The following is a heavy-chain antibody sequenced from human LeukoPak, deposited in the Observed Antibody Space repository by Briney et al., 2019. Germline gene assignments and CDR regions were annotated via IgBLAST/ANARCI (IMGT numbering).Heavy chain of an antibody. V-gene: IGHV3-23*01. J-gene: IGHJ3*02. D-gene: IGHD1-14*01. CDR3: AKAKLKPDAFDI. Sequence: PGRSLRLSCAASGFTFSSYAMSWVLQAPGKGLEWVSAISGSGGSTYYADSVKGRFTISRDNSKNTLYLQMNSLRAEDTAVYYCAKAKLKPDAFDIWGQGTMVTVSS. CDR1: GFTFSSYA. CDR2: ISGSGGST.